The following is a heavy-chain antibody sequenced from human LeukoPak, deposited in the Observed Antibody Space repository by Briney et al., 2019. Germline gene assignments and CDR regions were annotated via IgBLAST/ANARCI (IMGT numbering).Heavy chain of an antibody. J-gene: IGHJ4*02. CDR2: ISGSGGST. CDR3: TKDQSGGYDSVPYY. D-gene: IGHD5-12*01. Sequence: GGSLRLSRVASGFTFSSYAMSWVRQAPGKGLEWVSAISGSGGSTYYADSVQGRFTISRDNSKNTLHLQMNSLRAEDTAVYYCTKDQSGGYDSVPYYWGQGTLVTVSS. V-gene: IGHV3-23*01. CDR1: GFTFSSYA.